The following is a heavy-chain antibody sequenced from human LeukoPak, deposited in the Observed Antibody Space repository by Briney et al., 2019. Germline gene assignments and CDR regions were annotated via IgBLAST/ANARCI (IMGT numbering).Heavy chain of an antibody. CDR3: ARAKVGNWFDP. CDR1: GDTVSSNSAA. CDR2: TYYRSKWYY. J-gene: IGHJ5*02. Sequence: PSQTLSLTCAISGDTVSSNSAAWDWIRQYPSRGLEWLGRTYYRSKWYYDYALSLKSRLTINPDTSKNQFSLQLNSVTPEDTAMYYCARAKVGNWFDPWGQGTLVIVSS. V-gene: IGHV6-1*01. D-gene: IGHD1-26*01.